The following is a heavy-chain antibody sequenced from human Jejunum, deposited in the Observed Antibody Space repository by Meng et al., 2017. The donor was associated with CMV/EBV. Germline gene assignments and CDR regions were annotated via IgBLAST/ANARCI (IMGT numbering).Heavy chain of an antibody. D-gene: IGHD6-19*01. V-gene: IGHV1-3*01. CDR3: AREGAVSGLDLDY. CDR1: GYTFISNV. Sequence: QVQLVQSGAEMKKPGASVKVSCKASGYTFISNVMHWVRQAPGQRLEWMGWINACNGHTRYSQNFRGRVTFTRDTSASTVYMELNSLTSEDTAVYYCAREGAVSGLDLDYLGQGSLVTVSS. CDR2: INACNGHT. J-gene: IGHJ4*02.